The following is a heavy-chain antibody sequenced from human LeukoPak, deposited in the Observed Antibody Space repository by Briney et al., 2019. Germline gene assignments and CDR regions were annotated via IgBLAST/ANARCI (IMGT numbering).Heavy chain of an antibody. Sequence: KSSETLSLTCTVSGGSISSGGYYWSWIRQHPGKGLEWIGYIYYSGSTYYNPSLKSRVTISVDTSKNQFSLKLSSVTAADTAVYYCARQGGDYDYVWGSYRVYYFDYWGQGTLVTVSS. D-gene: IGHD3-16*02. J-gene: IGHJ4*02. CDR3: ARQGGDYDYVWGSYRVYYFDY. CDR1: GGSISSGGYY. V-gene: IGHV4-31*03. CDR2: IYYSGST.